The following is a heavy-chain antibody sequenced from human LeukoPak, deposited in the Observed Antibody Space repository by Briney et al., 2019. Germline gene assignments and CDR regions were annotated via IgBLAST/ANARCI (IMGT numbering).Heavy chain of an antibody. CDR3: ARGARRGIQLWLSLYYFDY. CDR1: GGSISSGDYY. J-gene: IGHJ4*02. V-gene: IGHV4-30-4*01. D-gene: IGHD5-18*01. CDR2: IYYSGST. Sequence: PSETLSLTCTVSGGSISSGDYYWSWIRQPPGKGLEWIGYIYYSGSTYYNPSLKSRVTISVDTSKNQFSLKLSSVTAADTAVYYCARGARRGIQLWLSLYYFDYWGQGTLVTVSS.